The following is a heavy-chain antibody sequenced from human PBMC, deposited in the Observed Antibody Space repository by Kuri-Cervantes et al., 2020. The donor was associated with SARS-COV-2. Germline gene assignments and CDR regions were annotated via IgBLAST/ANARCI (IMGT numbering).Heavy chain of an antibody. CDR3: AKSDWFDP. Sequence: GESLKISCAASGFTFSGYWMSWVRQAPGKGLEWVANIKQDGSEKYYVDSVKGRFTISRDNAKNSLYLQMNSLRADDTAVYYCAKSDWFDPWGQGTLVTVSS. V-gene: IGHV3-7*01. CDR1: GFTFSGYW. CDR2: IKQDGSEK. J-gene: IGHJ5*02.